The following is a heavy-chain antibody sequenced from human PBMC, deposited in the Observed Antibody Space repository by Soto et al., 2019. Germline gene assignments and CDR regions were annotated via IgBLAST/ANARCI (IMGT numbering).Heavy chain of an antibody. CDR2: IYPGDSDT. CDR3: ARHPRVSTDAFDI. Sequence: PGESLKISWKGSGYSFTSYWIGWGRQMPGKGLEWMGIIYPGDSDTRYSPSFQGQVTISADKSISTAYLQWSSLKASDTAMYYCARHPRVSTDAFDISGQGTMVTVSS. V-gene: IGHV5-51*01. CDR1: GYSFTSYW. J-gene: IGHJ3*02.